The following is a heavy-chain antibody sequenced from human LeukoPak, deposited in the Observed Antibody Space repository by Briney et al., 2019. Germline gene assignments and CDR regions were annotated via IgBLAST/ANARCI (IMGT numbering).Heavy chain of an antibody. J-gene: IGHJ4*02. CDR1: GFTFSSYA. CDR2: ISYDGSNK. V-gene: IGHV3-30-3*01. D-gene: IGHD3-3*01. CDR3: ARDHPDPDYDFWSGHFDY. Sequence: GGSLRLSCVASGFTFSSYAMHWVRQAPGKGLEWVAVISYDGSNKYYADSVKGRFTISRDNSKNTLYLQMNSLRAEDTAVYYCARDHPDPDYDFWSGHFDYWGQGTLVTVSS.